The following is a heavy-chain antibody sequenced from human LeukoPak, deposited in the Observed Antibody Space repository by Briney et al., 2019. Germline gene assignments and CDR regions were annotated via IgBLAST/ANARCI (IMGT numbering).Heavy chain of an antibody. Sequence: GGSLRLSCAASGFTFSSYWMSWVRQAPGKGLEWVANIKQDGSEKYYVDSVKGRFTISRDNAKNSLYLQMNSLRAEDTAVYYCARVGFSVWGSYRRPRFDYWGQGTLVTVSS. D-gene: IGHD3-16*02. CDR1: GFTFSSYW. CDR3: ARVGFSVWGSYRRPRFDY. V-gene: IGHV3-7*01. J-gene: IGHJ4*02. CDR2: IKQDGSEK.